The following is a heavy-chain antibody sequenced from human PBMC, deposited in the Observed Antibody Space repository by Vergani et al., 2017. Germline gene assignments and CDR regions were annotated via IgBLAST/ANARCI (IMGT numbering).Heavy chain of an antibody. V-gene: IGHV4-59*01. CDR3: ARVSHFTYCTNGVGLGHFDP. CDR1: GGSISSYY. Sequence: QVQLQESGPGLVKPSETLSLTCTVSGGSISSYYWSWIRQPPGKGLEWIGYIYYSGSTNYNPSLKSRVTISVDTSKNQFSLKLSSVTAADTAVYDCARVSHFTYCTNGVGLGHFDPWGQGTLVTVSS. CDR2: IYYSGST. J-gene: IGHJ5*02. D-gene: IGHD2-8*01.